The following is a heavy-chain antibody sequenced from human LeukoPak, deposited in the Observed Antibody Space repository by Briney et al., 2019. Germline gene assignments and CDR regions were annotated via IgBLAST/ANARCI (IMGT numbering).Heavy chain of an antibody. D-gene: IGHD1-26*01. Sequence: PGGSLRLSCAASGFTFSSYSINWVRQAPGKGLEWVSSISSSSSYIYYADSVKGRFTISRDNAMNSLYLQMNSLRAEDTAVYYCAREVVGATEYYFDYWGQGTLVTVSS. CDR2: ISSSSSYI. V-gene: IGHV3-21*01. J-gene: IGHJ4*02. CDR3: AREVVGATEYYFDY. CDR1: GFTFSSYS.